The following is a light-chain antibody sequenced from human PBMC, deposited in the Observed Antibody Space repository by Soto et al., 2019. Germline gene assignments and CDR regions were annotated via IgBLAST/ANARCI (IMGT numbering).Light chain of an antibody. Sequence: SVLTQPASVSGSPGQSITISCPGTSSEVGGYNYVSWYQHHPGKAPELIIYDVSNRPSGVSNRFSGSKSGNTASLTISGLQPEDEADYYCSSYTTSNTRQIVFGTGTKVTVL. CDR1: SSEVGGYNY. V-gene: IGLV2-14*03. J-gene: IGLJ1*01. CDR2: DVS. CDR3: SSYTTSNTRQIV.